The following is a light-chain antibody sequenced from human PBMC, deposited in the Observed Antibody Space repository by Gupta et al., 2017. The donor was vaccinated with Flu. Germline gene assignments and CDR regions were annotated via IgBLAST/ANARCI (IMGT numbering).Light chain of an antibody. CDR2: GNS. J-gene: IGLJ2*01. Sequence: VSIPCTGSISNSGAGYDVHWYHQLPGTAPRLLIFGNSDRPSGVPYRFTGSKSGTSAFLAITGLQAEDEGDYYCESYDSSVSGVVFGGGTKLTVL. CDR3: ESYDSSVSGVV. V-gene: IGLV1-40*01. CDR1: ISNSGAGYD.